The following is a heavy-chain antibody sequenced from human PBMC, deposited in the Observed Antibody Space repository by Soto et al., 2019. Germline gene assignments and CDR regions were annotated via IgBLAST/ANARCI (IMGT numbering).Heavy chain of an antibody. V-gene: IGHV4-39*02. CDR3: AREGYSSGWYHP. J-gene: IGHJ5*02. Sequence: QLQLQESGPGLVKPSETLSLTCTVSGGSISSSSYYWGWIRQPPGKGLEWIGSIYYSGSTYYNPSLKSRVTISVETSKNQFSLKLSSVTAADTAVYYCAREGYSSGWYHPWGQGTLVTVSS. CDR2: IYYSGST. D-gene: IGHD6-19*01. CDR1: GGSISSSSYY.